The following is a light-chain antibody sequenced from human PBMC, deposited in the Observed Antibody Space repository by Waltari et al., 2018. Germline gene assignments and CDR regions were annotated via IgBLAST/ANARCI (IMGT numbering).Light chain of an antibody. CDR2: WAS. J-gene: IGKJ4*01. CDR3: QQYYSTPLT. CDR1: QSVLYSSNHKNY. V-gene: IGKV4-1*01. Sequence: DIVMTQSPESLAVSLGERATIHCKSSQSVLYSSNHKNYLAWYQQKPGQPPKLLIYWASTRESGVPDRFSGSGSGTDFTLTISSLQAADVAVYYCQQYYSTPLTFGGGTKVEIK.